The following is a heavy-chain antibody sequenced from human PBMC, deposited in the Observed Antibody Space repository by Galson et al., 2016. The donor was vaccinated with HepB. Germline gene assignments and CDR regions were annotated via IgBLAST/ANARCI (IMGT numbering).Heavy chain of an antibody. CDR1: GGSISSDYY. D-gene: IGHD6-19*01. J-gene: IGHJ6*03. V-gene: IGHV4-39*01. CDR2: IYSGEDT. CDR3: ATGILVAGKSYYYYRDV. Sequence: SETLSLTCIVSGGSISSDYYWGWIRQPPGRGLEWIGSIYSGEDTYYNPSLKSRVTISVDTSKNQFSLRLDSVTAADTGVYYCATGILVAGKSYYYYRDVWGQETTVTVSS.